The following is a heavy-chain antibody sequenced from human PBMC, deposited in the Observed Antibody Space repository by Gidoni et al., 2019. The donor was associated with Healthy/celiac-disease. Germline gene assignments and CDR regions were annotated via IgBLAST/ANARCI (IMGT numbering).Heavy chain of an antibody. Sequence: QVQLQESGPGLVKPSETLSLTCTVSGGSISSYYWSWIRQPPGKGLEWIGYIYYRGSTNYNPSLKSRVTISVDTSKNQFSLKLSSVTAADTAVYYCAAEQVPAAMLEHNWFDPWGQGTLVTVSS. CDR1: GGSISSYY. CDR3: AAEQVPAAMLEHNWFDP. D-gene: IGHD2-2*01. J-gene: IGHJ5*02. V-gene: IGHV4-59*01. CDR2: IYYRGST.